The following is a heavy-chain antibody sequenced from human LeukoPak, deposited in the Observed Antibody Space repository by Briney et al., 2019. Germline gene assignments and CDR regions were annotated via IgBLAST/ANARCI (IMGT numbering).Heavy chain of an antibody. CDR1: GGTFSSYA. CDR2: IIPIFGTA. J-gene: IGHJ6*03. CDR3: ARCGYSYGYWYYYYMDV. Sequence: GASVKVSCKASGGTFSSYAISWVRQAPGQGLEWMGGIIPIFGTANYAQKFQGRVTITTDESTSTAYMELSSLRSEDTAVYYCARCGYSYGYWYYYYMDVWGKGTTVTVSS. V-gene: IGHV1-69*05. D-gene: IGHD5-18*01.